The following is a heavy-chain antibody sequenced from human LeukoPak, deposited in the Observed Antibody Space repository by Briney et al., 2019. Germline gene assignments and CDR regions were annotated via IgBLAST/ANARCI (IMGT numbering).Heavy chain of an antibody. CDR3: AKFFWDSDPAEYYGMDV. J-gene: IGHJ6*02. V-gene: IGHV3-23*01. CDR1: GFTFGSYA. Sequence: GGSLRLSCAASGFTFGSYAMSWVRQAPGKGLEWVSAISGSGGSTYYADSVKGRFTISRDNSKNTLYLQMNSLRAEDTAVYYCAKFFWDSDPAEYYGMDVWGQGTTVTVSS. D-gene: IGHD3-16*01. CDR2: ISGSGGST.